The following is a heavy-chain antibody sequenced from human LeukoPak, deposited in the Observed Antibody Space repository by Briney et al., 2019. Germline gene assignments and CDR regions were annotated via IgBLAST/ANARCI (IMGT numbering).Heavy chain of an antibody. CDR3: GEFGYEAAVDL. Sequence: GGSLRLSCAASGFMFSTYWMTWVRQAPGKGLEWVANIKPDGSETYYVDSVKGRFTISRDNTNNLLYLQMNSLRGEDAAVYYGGEFGYEAAVDLWGQGTLVTVS. D-gene: IGHD6-13*01. J-gene: IGHJ4*02. CDR2: IKPDGSET. CDR1: GFMFSTYW. V-gene: IGHV3-7*01.